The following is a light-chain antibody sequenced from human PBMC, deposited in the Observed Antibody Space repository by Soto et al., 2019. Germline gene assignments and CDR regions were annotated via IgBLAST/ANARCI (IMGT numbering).Light chain of an antibody. CDR3: SSYTISSTLYV. V-gene: IGLV2-14*01. CDR2: EIN. Sequence: QSVLTQPASVSGSPGQSITISCTGTSSDVGGYNYVSWYQQHPGKAPKLMICEINNRPSGVSSRFSGSKSGNTASLTISGLQAEDEADYHCSSYTISSTLYVFGTGTKVTAL. CDR1: SSDVGGYNY. J-gene: IGLJ1*01.